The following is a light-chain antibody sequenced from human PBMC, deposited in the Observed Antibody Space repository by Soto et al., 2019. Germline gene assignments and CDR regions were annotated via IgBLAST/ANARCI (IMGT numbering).Light chain of an antibody. CDR3: QQYSSSSPS. V-gene: IGKV1-5*01. Sequence: DIQMTQSPSTLSASVGDRVTITCRASQSISSWLAWYQQKPGKAPKLLLYVASSLESGVPSRFSGSGSVTEFTLTIDTLQPDDFATYYCQQYSSSSPSFGQGTKLEI. CDR1: QSISSW. CDR2: VAS. J-gene: IGKJ2*01.